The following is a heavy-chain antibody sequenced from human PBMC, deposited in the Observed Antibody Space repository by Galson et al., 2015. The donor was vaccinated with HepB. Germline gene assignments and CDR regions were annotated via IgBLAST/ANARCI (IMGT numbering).Heavy chain of an antibody. CDR1: GFIVSRYY. D-gene: IGHD3-10*01. Sequence: SLRLSCAASGFIVSRYYMSWVRQAPGKGLEWVSVYYSGGSTYFADFVKDRFIISRDNSKNTVDLQVNGLRGEDTAVYFCARGAYYEGSGSFWAWDYWGQGTLVTVYS. CDR2: YYSGGST. CDR3: ARGAYYEGSGSFWAWDY. J-gene: IGHJ4*02. V-gene: IGHV3-66*01.